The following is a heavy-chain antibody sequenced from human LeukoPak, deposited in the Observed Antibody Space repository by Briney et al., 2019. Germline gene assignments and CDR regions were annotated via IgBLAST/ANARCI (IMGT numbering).Heavy chain of an antibody. CDR1: GGSASSGSYF. J-gene: IGHJ3*02. CDR3: ARDDGSAGGTDAFDI. CDR2: IYYSGST. V-gene: IGHV4-61*01. D-gene: IGHD1-1*01. Sequence: SETLSLTCTVSGGSASSGSYFWSWIRQPPGKGLEWIGYIYYSGSTNYNPSLKSRVTISVDTSKNQFSLKLSSVTAADTAVYYCARDDGSAGGTDAFDIWGQGTMVTVSS.